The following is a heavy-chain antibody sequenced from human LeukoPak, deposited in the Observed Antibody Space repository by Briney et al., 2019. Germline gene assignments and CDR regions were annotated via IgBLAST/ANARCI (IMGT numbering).Heavy chain of an antibody. J-gene: IGHJ4*02. D-gene: IGHD6-19*01. CDR2: INHSGST. V-gene: IGHV4-34*01. Sequence: SETLSLTCTVSGGSISSHYWSWIRQPPGKGLEWIGEINHSGSTNYNPSLKSRVTISVDTSKNQFSLKLSSVTAADTAVYYCARGRGSGWYWYFDYWGQGTLVTVSS. CDR3: ARGRGSGWYWYFDY. CDR1: GGSISSHY.